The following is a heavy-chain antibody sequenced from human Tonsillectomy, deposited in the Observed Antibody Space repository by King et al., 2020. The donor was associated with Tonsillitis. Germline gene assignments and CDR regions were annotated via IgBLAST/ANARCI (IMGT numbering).Heavy chain of an antibody. CDR1: GFTFSDYY. CDR3: ARGIQGSGNHYYYYYMDV. J-gene: IGHJ6*03. CDR2: ISSSSGYT. V-gene: IGHV3-11*05. Sequence: QVQLVESGGGLVKPGGSLRLSCAASGFTFSDYYMTWIRQAPGRGLEWVSYISSSSGYTNYADSVKGRFTISRDNAKKSLYLQMNRLRAEDTAVYFCARGIQGSGNHYYYYYMDVWGKGTTVTVSS. D-gene: IGHD3-3*01.